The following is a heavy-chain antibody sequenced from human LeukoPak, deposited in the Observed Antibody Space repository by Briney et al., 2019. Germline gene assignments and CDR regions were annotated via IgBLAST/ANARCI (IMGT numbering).Heavy chain of an antibody. J-gene: IGHJ4*02. CDR2: MSYSGST. Sequence: PSETLSLTCTVSGGSISSSNYYWGWIRQPPGKGLEWIGSMSYSGSTHYNPSLKSRVTISVDTSKNQFSLKLSSMTATDTAVYHCARGTHYYDSGGYGYFDYWGRRTLVTVSS. V-gene: IGHV4-39*01. CDR1: GGSISSSNYY. CDR3: ARGTHYYDSGGYGYFDY. D-gene: IGHD3-22*01.